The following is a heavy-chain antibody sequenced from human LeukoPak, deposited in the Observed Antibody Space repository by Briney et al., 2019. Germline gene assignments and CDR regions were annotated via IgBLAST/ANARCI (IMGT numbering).Heavy chain of an antibody. Sequence: GGSLRLSCAASGVSFSSYSRSWVRQAPGKGLEWVSSISSSSSYIYYADSVKGRFTSSRDNAKNSLYLQMNSLRAEDTAVYYCAKDGRGVGATRDFDYWGQGTLVTVSS. CDR1: GVSFSSYS. CDR3: AKDGRGVGATRDFDY. V-gene: IGHV3-21*01. CDR2: ISSSSSYI. D-gene: IGHD1-26*01. J-gene: IGHJ4*02.